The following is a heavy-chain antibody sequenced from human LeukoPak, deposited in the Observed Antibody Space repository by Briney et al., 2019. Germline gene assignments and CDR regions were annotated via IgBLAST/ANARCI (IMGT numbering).Heavy chain of an antibody. Sequence: SETLSLTCTVSGASISSSTCYWDWIRQPPGKGLEWMGSIFYSGSTNYNPSLKSRVTISVDTSKNQFSLKLSSVTAADTAVYYSARDVGGSGYFDYWGQGTLVTVSS. J-gene: IGHJ4*02. V-gene: IGHV4-39*07. D-gene: IGHD3-22*01. CDR1: GASISSSTCY. CDR3: ARDVGGSGYFDY. CDR2: IFYSGST.